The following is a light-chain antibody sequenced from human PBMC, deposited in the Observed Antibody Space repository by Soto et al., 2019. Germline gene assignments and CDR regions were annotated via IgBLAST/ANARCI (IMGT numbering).Light chain of an antibody. CDR3: QKYNSAPWT. CDR2: AAS. CDR1: QGITTY. Sequence: DIQMTQSPSSLSASVGDRVTITCRASQGITTYLAWYQQKPGKVPKLLIYAASTLQSGVPSRFSGSGSGTDFTLTINSLQPEDVASYYCQKYNSAPWTFGQGTKVEI. V-gene: IGKV1-27*01. J-gene: IGKJ1*01.